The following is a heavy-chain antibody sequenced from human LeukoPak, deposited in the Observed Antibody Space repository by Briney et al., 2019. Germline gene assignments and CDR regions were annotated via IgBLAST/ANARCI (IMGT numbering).Heavy chain of an antibody. CDR1: GFTFSSYA. J-gene: IGHJ4*02. Sequence: GGSLRLSCAASGFTFSSYAMSWVRQAPGKGLEWVSSISSSSSYIYYADSVKGRFTISRDNAKNSLYLQMNSLRAEDTAVYYCARGPPPEIGYWGQGTLVTVSS. CDR3: ARGPPPEIGY. D-gene: IGHD5-24*01. CDR2: ISSSSSYI. V-gene: IGHV3-21*01.